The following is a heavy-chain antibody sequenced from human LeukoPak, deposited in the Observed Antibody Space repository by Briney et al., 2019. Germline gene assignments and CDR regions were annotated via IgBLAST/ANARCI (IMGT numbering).Heavy chain of an antibody. D-gene: IGHD3-10*01. CDR3: ARVGDHYYGSGSYYFDWFDP. J-gene: IGHJ5*02. V-gene: IGHV1-18*01. CDR2: ISAYSGNT. CDR1: GYTFTSYG. Sequence: ASVKVSCKASGYTFTSYGISWVRQAPGQGLEWMGWISAYSGNTNYAQKLQGRVTMTTDTSTSTAYMELRSLRSDDTAVYHCARVGDHYYGSGSYYFDWFDPWGQGTLVTVSS.